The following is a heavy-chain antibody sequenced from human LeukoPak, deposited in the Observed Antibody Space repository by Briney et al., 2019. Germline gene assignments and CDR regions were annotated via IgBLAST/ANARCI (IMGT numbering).Heavy chain of an antibody. CDR3: ARHPLYSSSSVRRWFDP. D-gene: IGHD6-6*01. CDR2: IYHSGST. Sequence: SETLSLTCTVSGGSISSYYWSWIRQPPGKGLEWIGSIYHSGSTYYNPSLKSRVTISVDTSKNQFSLKLSSVTAADTAVYYCARHPLYSSSSVRRWFDPWGQGTLVTVSS. CDR1: GGSISSYY. J-gene: IGHJ5*02. V-gene: IGHV4-59*08.